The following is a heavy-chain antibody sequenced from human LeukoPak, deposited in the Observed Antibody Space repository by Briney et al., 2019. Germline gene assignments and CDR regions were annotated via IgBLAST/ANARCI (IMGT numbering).Heavy chain of an antibody. J-gene: IGHJ4*02. Sequence: PGGSLRLSCAASGFTFSSDAMTWVRQAPGKGLEWVSSISGSGDSTYDADSVKGRFTISRDNSKNTLYLQMNSLRAEDTAVYYCARVGSIAAAGTPDYWGQGTLVTVSS. CDR2: ISGSGDST. D-gene: IGHD6-13*01. CDR3: ARVGSIAAAGTPDY. CDR1: GFTFSSDA. V-gene: IGHV3-23*01.